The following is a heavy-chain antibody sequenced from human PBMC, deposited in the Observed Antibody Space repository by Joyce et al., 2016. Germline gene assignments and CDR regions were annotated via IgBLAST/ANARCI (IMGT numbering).Heavy chain of an antibody. CDR2: INTDNGNT. D-gene: IGHD2-21*01. CDR1: KHTFTTYT. V-gene: IGHV1-3*04. CDR3: ARADWTKALDY. J-gene: IGHJ4*02. Sequence: QVQPVQSGAEVKKPGASVKVSCKTSKHTFTTYTMHWVRQAPGQRLEWMGWINTDNGNTKYSQNFQGRVTITRDTSANTAYMELSSLRSEDTAVYYCARADWTKALDYWGQGSLVTVSS.